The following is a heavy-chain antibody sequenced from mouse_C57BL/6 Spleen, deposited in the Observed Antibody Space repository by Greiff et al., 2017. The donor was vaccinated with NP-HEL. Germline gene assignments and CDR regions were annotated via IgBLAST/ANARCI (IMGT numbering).Heavy chain of an antibody. J-gene: IGHJ3*01. Sequence: EVMLVESGGGLVKPGGSLKLSCAASGFTFSDYGMHWVRQAPEKGLEWVAYISSGSSTIYYADTVKGRFTISRDNAKNTLFLQMTSLRSEDTAMYDCARPVVDSWFAYWGQGTLVTVSA. D-gene: IGHD1-1*01. CDR2: ISSGSSTI. V-gene: IGHV5-17*01. CDR3: ARPVVDSWFAY. CDR1: GFTFSDYG.